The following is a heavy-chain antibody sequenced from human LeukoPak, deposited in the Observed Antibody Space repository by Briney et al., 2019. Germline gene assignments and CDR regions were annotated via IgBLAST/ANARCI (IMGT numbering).Heavy chain of an antibody. CDR1: GFTFSNAW. CDR2: IKSKTDGGTT. Sequence: PGGSLRLSCAASGFTFSNAWMSWVRQAPGKGLEWVGRIKSKTDGGTTDYAAPVKGRFTISRDDSRNTLYLQMNSLKTEDTAVYYCTTGITMVRGVIHLIDYWGQGTLVTVSS. D-gene: IGHD3-10*01. J-gene: IGHJ4*02. V-gene: IGHV3-15*01. CDR3: TTGITMVRGVIHLIDY.